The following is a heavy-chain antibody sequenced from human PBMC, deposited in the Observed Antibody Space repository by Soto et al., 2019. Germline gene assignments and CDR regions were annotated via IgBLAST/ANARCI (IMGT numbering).Heavy chain of an antibody. CDR2: INSDGSST. CDR1: GFTFSSYW. J-gene: IGHJ6*02. V-gene: IGHV3-74*01. Sequence: GGSLRLSCAASGFTFSSYWMHWVRQAPGKGLVWVSRINSDGSSTSYADSVKGRFTISRDNAKDTLYLQMNSLRAEDTAVCYCAREDNWNEEYYYGMDVWGQGTTVTVSS. CDR3: AREDNWNEEYYYGMDV. D-gene: IGHD1-20*01.